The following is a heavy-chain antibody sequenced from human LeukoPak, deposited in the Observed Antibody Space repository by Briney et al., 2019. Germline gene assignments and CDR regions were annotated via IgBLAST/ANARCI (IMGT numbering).Heavy chain of an antibody. Sequence: SETLSLTCTVSGYSISSDYNCGWIRQPPGKGLEWVATIHSTGATYYSPSLRRRATISLDTSANQFSLVLRSVSVADTAVYFCATPNIRGTIDPFDVWGNGTTVIVSS. V-gene: IGHV4-38-2*02. CDR2: IHSTGAT. CDR3: ATPNIRGTIDPFDV. D-gene: IGHD2/OR15-2a*01. CDR1: GYSISSDYN. J-gene: IGHJ6*04.